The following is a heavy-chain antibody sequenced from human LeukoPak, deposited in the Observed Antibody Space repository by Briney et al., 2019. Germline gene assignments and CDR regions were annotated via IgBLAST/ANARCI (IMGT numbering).Heavy chain of an antibody. V-gene: IGHV3-9*01. Sequence: GGSLRLSCAASGFTFDDYAMHWVRQAPGKGLEWVSGFSWNSGSIGYADPVKGRFTISRDNAKNSLYLQMNSLRAEDTALYYCAKDKGGSGNDAFDIWGQGTMVTVSS. CDR3: AKDKGGSGNDAFDI. CDR2: FSWNSGSI. CDR1: GFTFDDYA. D-gene: IGHD6-19*01. J-gene: IGHJ3*02.